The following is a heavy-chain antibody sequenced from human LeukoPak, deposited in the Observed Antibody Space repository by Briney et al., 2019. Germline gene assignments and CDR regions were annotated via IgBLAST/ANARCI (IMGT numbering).Heavy chain of an antibody. CDR1: GSTLSSYW. D-gene: IGHD2-15*01. V-gene: IGHV3-74*01. Sequence: GGSLRLSCAASGSTLSSYWMHWVRQAPGKGLVWVSRINSGGSTTTYADFVEGRFTISRDNAKNTLYLQMNNLRAEDTAVYYCARGGGHCNGGRCPSDFWGQGTLVTVSS. J-gene: IGHJ4*02. CDR3: ARGGGHCNGGRCPSDF. CDR2: INSGGSTT.